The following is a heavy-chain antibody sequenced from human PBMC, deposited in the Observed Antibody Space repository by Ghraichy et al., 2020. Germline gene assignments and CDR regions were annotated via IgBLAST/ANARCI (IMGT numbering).Heavy chain of an antibody. J-gene: IGHJ4*02. CDR1: GGSFSGYY. D-gene: IGHD5-12*01. CDR2: INHSGST. Sequence: SETLSLTCAVYGGSFSGYYWSWIRQPPGKGLEWIGEINHSGSTNYNPSLKSRVTISVDTSKNQFSLKLSSVTAADTAVYYCAKLSGYDYRGDYWGQGTLVTVSS. V-gene: IGHV4-34*01. CDR3: AKLSGYDYRGDY.